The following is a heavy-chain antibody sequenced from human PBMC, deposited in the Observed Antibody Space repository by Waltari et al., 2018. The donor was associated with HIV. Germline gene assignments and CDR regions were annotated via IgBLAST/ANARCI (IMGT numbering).Heavy chain of an antibody. J-gene: IGHJ6*02. V-gene: IGHV4-34*01. CDR3: ARGVIAAAGTSNYYYYYGMDV. CDR2: INHSGST. CDR1: GGSFSGYY. Sequence: QVQLQQWGAGLLKPSETLSLTCAVYGGSFSGYYWSWIRQPPGKGLEWIGEINHSGSTNYNPSLKSRVTISVDTSKNQFSLKLSSVTAADTAVYYCARGVIAAAGTSNYYYYYGMDVWGQGTTVTVSS. D-gene: IGHD6-13*01.